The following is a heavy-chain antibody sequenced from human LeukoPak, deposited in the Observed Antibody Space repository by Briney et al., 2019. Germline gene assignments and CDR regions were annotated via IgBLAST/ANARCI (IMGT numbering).Heavy chain of an antibody. Sequence: SETLSLTCTVSGGFISNYYWSWIRQPPGKGLEWIGFIYYSGSTTYNPSLKSRVTISVDTSKNQFSLELSSVTAAETAVYYCAREQWPGNYYGMDVWGQGTTVTVSS. CDR1: GGFISNYY. V-gene: IGHV4-59*13. CDR3: AREQWPGNYYGMDV. J-gene: IGHJ6*02. CDR2: IYYSGST. D-gene: IGHD6-19*01.